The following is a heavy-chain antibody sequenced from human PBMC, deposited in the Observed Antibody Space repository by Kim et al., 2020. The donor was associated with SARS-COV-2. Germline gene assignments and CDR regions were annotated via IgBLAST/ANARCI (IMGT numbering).Heavy chain of an antibody. CDR2: IIPILGIA. J-gene: IGHJ6*02. CDR1: GGTFSSYA. V-gene: IGHV1-69*04. D-gene: IGHD3-9*01. CDR3: ARDYDILTGYYFGHYYGMDV. Sequence: SVKVSCKASGGTFSSYAISWVRQAPGQGLEWMGRIIPILGIANYAQKFQGRVTITADKSTSTAYMELSSLRSEDTAVYYCARDYDILTGYYFGHYYGMDVWGQETTVTVSS.